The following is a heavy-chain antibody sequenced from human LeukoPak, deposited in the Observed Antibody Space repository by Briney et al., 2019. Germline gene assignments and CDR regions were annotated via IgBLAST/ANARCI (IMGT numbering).Heavy chain of an antibody. CDR2: IYPGDSDT. CDR3: ATLRSGYYYDYFDY. J-gene: IGHJ4*02. V-gene: IGHV5-51*01. CDR1: GYSFTSYW. Sequence: GESLKISCEASGYSFTSYWIAWVRQMPGKGLEYMGVIYPGDSDTKYSPSFQGQVTISADKSISTAYLQWSSLKASDTAMYYCATLRSGYYYDYFDYWGQGTLVTVSS. D-gene: IGHD3-22*01.